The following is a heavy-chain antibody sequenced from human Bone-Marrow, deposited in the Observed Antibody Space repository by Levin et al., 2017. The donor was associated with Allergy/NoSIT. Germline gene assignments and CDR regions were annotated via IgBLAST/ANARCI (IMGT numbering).Heavy chain of an antibody. J-gene: IGHJ4*02. Sequence: GGSLRLSCAASGFTFSSYAMSWVRQAPGKGLEWVSAISGIGDSTWYADSVKGRFTISRDSSKNTLFLQMNSLRAEDTAVYYCARDLLMLRGVKGYWGQGTLVTVSS. CDR3: ARDLLMLRGVKGY. CDR2: ISGIGDST. D-gene: IGHD3-10*01. V-gene: IGHV3-23*01. CDR1: GFTFSSYA.